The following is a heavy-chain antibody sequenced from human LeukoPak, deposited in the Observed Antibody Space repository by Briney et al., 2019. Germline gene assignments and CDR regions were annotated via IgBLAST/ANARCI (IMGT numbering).Heavy chain of an antibody. CDR3: ARACNFDY. J-gene: IGHJ4*02. CDR2: INPSDSDT. V-gene: IGHV5-51*01. CDR1: GYSFTNYW. Sequence: GESLKISCKGSGYSFTNYWIAWVRKMPGRGLEWMVIINPSDSDTRYSPSFQGQVTISADKSISTAYLQWSSLKASDSAMYYCARACNFDYWGQGTLVTVSS.